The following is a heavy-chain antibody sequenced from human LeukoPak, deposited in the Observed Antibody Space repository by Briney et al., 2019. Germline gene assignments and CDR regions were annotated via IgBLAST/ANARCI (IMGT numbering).Heavy chain of an antibody. CDR2: ISSSSSTI. CDR1: GFTFSSYS. CDR3: ARATAITGTRYFDY. D-gene: IGHD1-20*01. J-gene: IGHJ4*02. V-gene: IGHV3-48*02. Sequence: PGGSLRLSCAASGFTFSSYSMNWVRQAPGKGLEWVSYISSSSSTIYYADSVKGRFTISRDNAKNSLYLQMNSLRDEDTAVYYCARATAITGTRYFDYWGQGTLVTVSS.